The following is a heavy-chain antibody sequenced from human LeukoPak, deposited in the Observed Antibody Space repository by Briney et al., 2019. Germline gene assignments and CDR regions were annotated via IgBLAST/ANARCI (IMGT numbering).Heavy chain of an antibody. CDR1: GFTFSSYA. J-gene: IGHJ4*02. CDR2: ISSDGGST. CDR3: ARLVGGSLYFDY. Sequence: PGGSLRLSCAASGFTFSSYAMHWVRQAPGKGLEYVTAISSDGGSTYYANSMKGRFTISRDNSKNTLYLQMGSPRAEDMAVYYCARLVGGSLYFDYWGQGTLVTVSS. V-gene: IGHV3-64*01. D-gene: IGHD1-26*01.